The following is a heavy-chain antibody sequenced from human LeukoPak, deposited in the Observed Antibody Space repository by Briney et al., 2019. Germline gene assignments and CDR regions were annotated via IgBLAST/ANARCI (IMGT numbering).Heavy chain of an antibody. CDR3: AKESSGWYDQYFQH. D-gene: IGHD6-19*01. V-gene: IGHV4-59*01. CDR1: GGSISSYY. CDR2: IYYSGST. Sequence: SETLSLTCTVSGGSISSYYWSWIRQPPGKGLEWIGYIYYSGSTNYNPSLKSRVTISVDTSKNQFSLKLSSVTAADTAVYYCAKESSGWYDQYFQHWGQGTLVSVSS. J-gene: IGHJ1*01.